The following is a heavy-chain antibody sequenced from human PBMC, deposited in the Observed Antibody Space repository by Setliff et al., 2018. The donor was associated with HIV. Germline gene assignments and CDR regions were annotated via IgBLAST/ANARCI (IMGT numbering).Heavy chain of an antibody. CDR3: ANYGDY. Sequence: GGSLRLSCGASGFTFTNYWMHGIRQVPGKGLVWVSRINYDRITTSYAASVQGRFTISRDNSKNTVYLQMSSLIAEDTAIYYCANYGDYWGQGTLVTVSS. V-gene: IGHV3-74*01. CDR1: GFTFTNYW. J-gene: IGHJ4*02. CDR2: INYDRITT.